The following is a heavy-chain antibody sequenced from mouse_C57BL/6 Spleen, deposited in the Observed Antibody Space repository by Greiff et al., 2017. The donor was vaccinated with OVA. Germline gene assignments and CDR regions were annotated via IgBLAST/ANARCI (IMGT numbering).Heavy chain of an antibody. CDR1: GYTFTDYY. CDR2: INPNNGGT. V-gene: IGHV1-26*01. Sequence: VQLQQSGPELVKPGASVKISCKASGYTFTDYYMNWVKQSHGKSLEWIGDINPNNGGTSYNQQFKGKATLTVDKSSSTAYMERRSLTSEDSAVYYCVRGTTYYYAMEYWGQGTSVTVSS. J-gene: IGHJ4*01. CDR3: VRGTTYYYAMEY. D-gene: IGHD5-5*01.